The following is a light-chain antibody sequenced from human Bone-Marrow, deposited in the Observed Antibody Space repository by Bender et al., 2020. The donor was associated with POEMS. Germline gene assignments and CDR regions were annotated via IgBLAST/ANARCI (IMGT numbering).Light chain of an antibody. CDR3: CSYAGSSTV. CDR1: SSDVGSYNL. J-gene: IGLJ7*01. V-gene: IGLV2-23*02. CDR2: EVT. Sequence: QSALTQPASVSGSPEQSITISCTGASSDVGSYNLVSWYQQHPGKAPKLIIYEVTRRPSGVSTRFSGSKSGNTASLTISGLQAGDEADYYCCSYAGSSTVFGGGTQLTVL.